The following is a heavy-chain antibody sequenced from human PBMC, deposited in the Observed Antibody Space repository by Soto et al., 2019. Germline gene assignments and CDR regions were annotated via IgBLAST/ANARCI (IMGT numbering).Heavy chain of an antibody. V-gene: IGHV4-31*03. CDR2: IYYSGNT. J-gene: IGHJ5*02. CDR3: ARMESNWFDP. Sequence: QVQLQESGPGPVKPSQTLSLTCTVSGASSSSDDYYWSWIRQHRGKGLEWIGNIYYSGNTYYNPSLKSRLIISVDTSKNQFSLRLSSVTAADTAVYYCARMESNWFDPWGQGTLVTVSS. CDR1: GASSSSDDYY. D-gene: IGHD1-1*01.